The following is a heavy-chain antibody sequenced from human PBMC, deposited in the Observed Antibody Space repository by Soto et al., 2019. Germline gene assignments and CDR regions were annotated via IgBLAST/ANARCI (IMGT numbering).Heavy chain of an antibody. CDR3: AKGYCSSTSCYGPFDY. J-gene: IGHJ4*02. V-gene: IGHV3-23*01. D-gene: IGHD2-2*01. Sequence: PGGSLRLSCAASGFTFSSYAMSWVRQAPGKGLEWVSAISGSGGSTYYADSVKGRFTISRDNSKNTLYLQMNSLRAEDTAVYYCAKGYCSSTSCYGPFDYWGQGTLVTVSS. CDR1: GFTFSSYA. CDR2: ISGSGGST.